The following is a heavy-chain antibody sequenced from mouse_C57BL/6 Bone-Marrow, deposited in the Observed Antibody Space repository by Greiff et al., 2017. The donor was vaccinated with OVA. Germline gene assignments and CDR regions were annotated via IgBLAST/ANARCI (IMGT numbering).Heavy chain of an antibody. CDR3: ASSFYYAMDY. Sequence: QVQLQQPGAELVRPGSSVKLSCKASGYTFTSYWMDWVKQRPGQGLEWIGNIYPSDSETHYNQKFKGKATLTVDKSSSTAYMQLSSLTSEDSAVYYCASSFYYAMDYWGQGTSVTVSS. J-gene: IGHJ4*01. D-gene: IGHD1-1*01. CDR2: IYPSDSET. CDR1: GYTFTSYW. V-gene: IGHV1-61*01.